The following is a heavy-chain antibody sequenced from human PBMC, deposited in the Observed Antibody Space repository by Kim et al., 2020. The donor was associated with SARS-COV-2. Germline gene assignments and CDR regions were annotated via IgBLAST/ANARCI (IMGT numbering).Heavy chain of an antibody. V-gene: IGHV4-31*03. J-gene: IGHJ4*02. Sequence: SETLSLTCTVSGDSISSSGYYWSWIRQHPGKGLEWIGYVYYRGSTSYNPSLKSRVTMSVDTSKNQFSLRLSSVTAADTAVYYCASWTIRGYVFDHWGQGSLVTVSS. D-gene: IGHD5-12*01. CDR2: VYYRGST. CDR3: ASWTIRGYVFDH. CDR1: GDSISSSGYY.